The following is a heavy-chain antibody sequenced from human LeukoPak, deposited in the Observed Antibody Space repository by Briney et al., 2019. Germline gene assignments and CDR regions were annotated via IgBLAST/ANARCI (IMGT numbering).Heavy chain of an antibody. CDR2: VTGGATST. Sequence: GGSLRLSCAASGFTFSDYWMHWVRQVPGKGPLWVSHVTGGATSTRYVESVKGRFTISRDNAKNTLYLQMNSLRAEDTAVYYCARGAGGFDYWGQGILVTVSS. V-gene: IGHV3-74*01. CDR3: ARGAGGFDY. J-gene: IGHJ4*02. CDR1: GFTFSDYW. D-gene: IGHD6-13*01.